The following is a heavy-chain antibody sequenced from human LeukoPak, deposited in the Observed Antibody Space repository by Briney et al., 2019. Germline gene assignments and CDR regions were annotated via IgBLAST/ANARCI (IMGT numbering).Heavy chain of an antibody. CDR3: VRGGAVPAANPLHYYYYGMDV. V-gene: IGHV4-30-2*01. CDR2: IYHSGSA. J-gene: IGHJ6*04. D-gene: IGHD2-2*01. CDR1: GGSLSSGGYS. Sequence: TSETLSLTCAVSGGSLSSGGYSWSWIRQPPGKGREWFGYIYHSGSAHYNPSLKTRVTISVDRSKNQFSLKLSFVTAADTAVYYCVRGGAVPAANPLHYYYYGMDVWGKGTTVTVSS.